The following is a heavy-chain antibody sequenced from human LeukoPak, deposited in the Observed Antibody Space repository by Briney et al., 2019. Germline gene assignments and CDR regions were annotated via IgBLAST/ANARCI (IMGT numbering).Heavy chain of an antibody. D-gene: IGHD5-24*01. CDR3: AREESRDGYN. Sequence: SETLSLTCAVYGGSFSGYYWSWIRQPPGKGLEWIGEINHSGSTNYNPSLKSRVTISVDTSKNQFSLELSSVTAADTAVYYCAREESRDGYNWGQGTLVTVSS. CDR2: INHSGST. J-gene: IGHJ4*02. V-gene: IGHV4-34*01. CDR1: GGSFSGYY.